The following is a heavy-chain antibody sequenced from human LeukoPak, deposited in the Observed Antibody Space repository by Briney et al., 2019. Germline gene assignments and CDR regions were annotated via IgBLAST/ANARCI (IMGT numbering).Heavy chain of an antibody. V-gene: IGHV3-7*01. CDR1: GFTFTNYW. Sequence: GGSLRLSCAASGFTFTNYWMRWVRQAPGKGLEWVAHIKQDEREKQYVDSVRGRFTISRDNAKNSLFLQMNSLRAEDTAVYYCARDGYKDRYFDYWGQGTLVTVSS. CDR3: ARDGYKDRYFDY. CDR2: IKQDEREK. J-gene: IGHJ4*02. D-gene: IGHD5-24*01.